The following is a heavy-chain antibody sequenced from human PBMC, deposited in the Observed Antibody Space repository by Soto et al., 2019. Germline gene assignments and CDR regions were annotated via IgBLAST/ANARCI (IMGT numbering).Heavy chain of an antibody. CDR3: ASGPYTSSSGGYYYYYMDV. V-gene: IGHV1-69*02. CDR2: IVPMFGIP. J-gene: IGHJ6*03. Sequence: QVQLVQSGAEVKKLGSSVKVSCKASGGTFSSYAINWVRQAPGQGLEWMGRIVPMFGIPNFAPKFQGRVTMTADRSTTTAYMELSSLRSEDTAVYYCASGPYTSSSGGYYYYYMDVWGKGTTVTVSS. D-gene: IGHD6-6*01. CDR1: GGTFSSYA.